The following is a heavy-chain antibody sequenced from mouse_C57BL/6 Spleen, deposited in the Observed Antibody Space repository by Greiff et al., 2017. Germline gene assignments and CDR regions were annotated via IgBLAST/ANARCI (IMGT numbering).Heavy chain of an antibody. D-gene: IGHD1-1*01. CDR2: IWRGGST. CDR1: GFSLTSYG. CDR3: AKNSYYGGKNAMDY. Sequence: QVQLKQSGPGLVQPSQSLSITCTVSGFSLTSYGVHWVRQSPGQGLEWLGVIWRGGSTDYNAAFMSRLSITKDNSKSQVFFKMNSLQADDNAIYYCAKNSYYGGKNAMDYWGQGTSVTVSS. J-gene: IGHJ4*01. V-gene: IGHV2-5*01.